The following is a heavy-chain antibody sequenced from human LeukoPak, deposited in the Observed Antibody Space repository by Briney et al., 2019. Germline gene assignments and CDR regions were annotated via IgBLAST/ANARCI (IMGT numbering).Heavy chain of an antibody. CDR3: ARSGGYCSGGRCYNFDS. D-gene: IGHD2-15*01. CDR1: GVFISSGGFY. CDR2: IDSETT. Sequence: SETLSLTCSVSGVFISSGGFYWNWIRQPPGKGLEWIGYIDSETTHYNPSLKSRVTISVDRSKNQFSLRLASVTAADTAVFYCARSGGYCSGGRCYNFDSWGQGTLVTVPS. V-gene: IGHV4-30-2*01. J-gene: IGHJ4*02.